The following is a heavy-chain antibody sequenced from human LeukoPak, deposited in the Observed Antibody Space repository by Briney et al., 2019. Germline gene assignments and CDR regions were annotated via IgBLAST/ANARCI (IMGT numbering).Heavy chain of an antibody. V-gene: IGHV4-59*01. CDR1: GGAISSYY. CDR3: ARVGHITGITAWFDP. D-gene: IGHD1-7*01. J-gene: IGHJ5*02. CDR2: IYYSGST. Sequence: SETLSLTCTVSGGAISSYYWSWIRQPPGKGLEWIGYIYYSGSTNYNPSLKSRVTISVDTSKSQFSLKLSSVTAADTAVYYCARVGHITGITAWFDPWGQGTLVTVSS.